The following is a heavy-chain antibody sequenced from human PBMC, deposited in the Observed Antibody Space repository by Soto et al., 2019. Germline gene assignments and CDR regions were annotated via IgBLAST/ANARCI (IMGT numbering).Heavy chain of an antibody. V-gene: IGHV1-3*01. CDR3: AGRGLSCCGSWDVGSYNYYYMDV. J-gene: IGHJ6*03. D-gene: IGHD1-26*01. CDR2: INAGNGNT. Sequence: ASVKVSCKASGYTFTSYAMHWVRQAPGQRLEWMGWINAGNGNTKYSQKFQGRVTITRDTSASTAYMELSSLRSEDTAVYYSAGRGLSCCGSWDVGSYNYYYMDVWGKGTMVTVSS. CDR1: GYTFTSYA.